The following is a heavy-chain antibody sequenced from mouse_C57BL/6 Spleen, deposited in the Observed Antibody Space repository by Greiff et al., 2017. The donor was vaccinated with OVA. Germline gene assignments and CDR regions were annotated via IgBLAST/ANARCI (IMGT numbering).Heavy chain of an antibody. J-gene: IGHJ2*01. D-gene: IGHD1-1*01. CDR1: GYTFTDYE. Sequence: QVQLQQSGAELVRPGASVTLSCKASGYTFTDYEMHWVKQTPVHGLEWIGAIDPETGGTAYNQKFKGKAILTADKSSSTAYMELRSLTSEDSAVYYCTRGLRYNYFDYWGQGTTLIVSS. V-gene: IGHV1-15*01. CDR2: IDPETGGT. CDR3: TRGLRYNYFDY.